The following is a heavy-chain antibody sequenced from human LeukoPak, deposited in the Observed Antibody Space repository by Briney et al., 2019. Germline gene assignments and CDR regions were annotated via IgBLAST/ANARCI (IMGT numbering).Heavy chain of an antibody. D-gene: IGHD3-22*01. CDR2: ISGSGVNT. CDR3: AKYHSSGYYYFDY. Sequence: PGGSLRLSCAASGFTFSSYAMSWVRQAPGKGLEWVSAISGSGVNTYYTDSVKGRFTISRDNSKNTLYLQVNSLRAEDTAIYHCAKYHSSGYYYFDYWGQGTLVTVSS. CDR1: GFTFSSYA. J-gene: IGHJ4*02. V-gene: IGHV3-23*01.